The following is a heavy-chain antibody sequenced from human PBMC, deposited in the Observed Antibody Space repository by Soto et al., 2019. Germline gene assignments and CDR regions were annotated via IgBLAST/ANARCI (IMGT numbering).Heavy chain of an antibody. Sequence: GGSLRLSCAVSGFSFSSYWMSWVRQAPGRGPEWVATIAHDGSEKFYVDSVKGRFTISRDNTKNSLYLQMNSLRAEDTAVYYCARAHHYYDSSGYRQTPYFDYWGQGTLVTVSS. J-gene: IGHJ4*02. CDR3: ARAHHYYDSSGYRQTPYFDY. D-gene: IGHD3-22*01. V-gene: IGHV3-7*01. CDR1: GFSFSSYW. CDR2: IAHDGSEK.